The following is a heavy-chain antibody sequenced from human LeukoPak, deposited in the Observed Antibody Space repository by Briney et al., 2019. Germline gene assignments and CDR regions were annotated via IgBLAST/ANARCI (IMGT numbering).Heavy chain of an antibody. Sequence: GGSLRLSCAASRFTLRDYVIHWVRQAPGKGLEWVAVISCDGSKKYHADSVKGRFTLSRDNSQNTLYLQEKTLRHGDTCVYHCVRDGERSLGSGSYYCYFSYWGQGNLVTVS. J-gene: IGHJ4*02. D-gene: IGHD3-10*01. CDR1: RFTLRDYV. CDR3: VRDGERSLGSGSYYCYFSY. V-gene: IGHV3-30-3*01. CDR2: ISCDGSKK.